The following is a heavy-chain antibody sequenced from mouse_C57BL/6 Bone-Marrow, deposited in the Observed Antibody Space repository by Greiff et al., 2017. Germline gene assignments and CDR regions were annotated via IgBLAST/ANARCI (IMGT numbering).Heavy chain of an antibody. J-gene: IGHJ3*01. Sequence: VQLQQSGAELVKPGASVKISCKASGYAFSSYWMNWVKQRPGKGLEWIGQIYPGDGDTNYNQKFKGKSTLTVDKSSSTAYMQLSSLTSEDSAVYYCARSDYYGSRFAYWGQGTLVTVSA. CDR1: GYAFSSYW. V-gene: IGHV1-80*01. CDR3: ARSDYYGSRFAY. D-gene: IGHD1-1*01. CDR2: IYPGDGDT.